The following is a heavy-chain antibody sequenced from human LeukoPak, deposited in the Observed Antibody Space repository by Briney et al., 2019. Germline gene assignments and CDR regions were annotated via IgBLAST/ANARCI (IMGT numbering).Heavy chain of an antibody. Sequence: GGSLRPSCAASGFTFSSYWMSWVRQAPGKGLEWVANIKQDASEKYYVDSVKGRFTISRDNAKNSLYLQMNSLRAEDTAVYYCARGGGDFWSGSYYMDVWGKGTTVTVSS. D-gene: IGHD3-3*01. CDR3: ARGGGDFWSGSYYMDV. J-gene: IGHJ6*03. V-gene: IGHV3-7*04. CDR1: GFTFSSYW. CDR2: IKQDASEK.